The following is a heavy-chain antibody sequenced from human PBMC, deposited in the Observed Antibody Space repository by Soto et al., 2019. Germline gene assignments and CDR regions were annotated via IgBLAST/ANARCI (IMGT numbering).Heavy chain of an antibody. D-gene: IGHD3-22*01. Sequence: ASVKVSCKASGGTFSSYAISWVRQAPGQGLEWMGGIIPIFGTANYAQKFQGRVTITADKSTSTAYMELSSLRSEDTAVYYCARTHYYDSSGYYYRAFDIWGQGTMVTVS. CDR1: GGTFSSYA. CDR3: ARTHYYDSSGYYYRAFDI. CDR2: IIPIFGTA. V-gene: IGHV1-69*06. J-gene: IGHJ3*02.